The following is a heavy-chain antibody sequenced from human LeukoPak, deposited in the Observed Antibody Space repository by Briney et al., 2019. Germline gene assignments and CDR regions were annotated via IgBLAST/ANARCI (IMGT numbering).Heavy chain of an antibody. Sequence: ASVKVSCKASGYTFTGYYIHWVRQAPGQGLEWMGWINPNSGGTNYAQKFQGRVTMTRDTSISTAYMELSRLRSDDTAVYYCARDDIVVVPAAMGYWGQGTLVTVSS. CDR1: GYTFTGYY. CDR3: ARDDIVVVPAAMGY. V-gene: IGHV1-2*02. CDR2: INPNSGGT. D-gene: IGHD2-2*01. J-gene: IGHJ4*02.